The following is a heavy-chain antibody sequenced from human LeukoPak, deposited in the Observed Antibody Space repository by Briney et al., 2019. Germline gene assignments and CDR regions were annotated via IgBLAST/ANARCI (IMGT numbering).Heavy chain of an antibody. D-gene: IGHD4-17*01. V-gene: IGHV4-30-4*01. CDR3: ARGGDYAAVYFDY. J-gene: IGHJ4*02. CDR1: GGSISSGDYY. Sequence: SETLSLTCTVSGGSISSGDYYWSWIRQPPGKGLEWIGYIYYSGSTYYNPSLKSRVTISVDTSKNQFSLELSSVTAADTAVYYCARGGDYAAVYFDYWGQGTLVTVSS. CDR2: IYYSGST.